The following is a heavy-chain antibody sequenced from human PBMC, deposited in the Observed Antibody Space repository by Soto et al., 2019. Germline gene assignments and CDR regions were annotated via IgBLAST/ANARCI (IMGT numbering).Heavy chain of an antibody. V-gene: IGHV1-18*01. CDR2: ISAYNGNT. J-gene: IGHJ6*02. CDR3: ARDQGPKRGYDYSYYYFCMDV. D-gene: IGHD5-12*01. Sequence: QIQLVQSGAEVKKPGASVKVSCKASGYSFTSYGISWVRQAPGQGLERMGWISAYNGNTNYAQKVQGRVTMTTDKSTSAAYLELRSLRSDDTAVYYCARDQGPKRGYDYSYYYFCMDVSCQGTTVTATS. CDR1: GYSFTSYG.